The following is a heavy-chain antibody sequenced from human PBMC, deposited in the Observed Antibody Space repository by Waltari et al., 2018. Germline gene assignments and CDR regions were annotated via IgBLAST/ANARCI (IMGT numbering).Heavy chain of an antibody. CDR3: ARAPSYCSSTSCYVPYYYYYMDV. J-gene: IGHJ6*03. CDR2: INHIGST. CDR1: GGSFSGYY. D-gene: IGHD2-2*01. V-gene: IGHV4-34*01. Sequence: QVQLQQWGAGLLKPSETLSLTCAVYGGSFSGYYWSWIRQPPGKGLEWIGEINHIGSTNYNPSLKSRVTISVDTSKNQFSLKLSSVTAADTAVYYCARAPSYCSSTSCYVPYYYYYMDVWGKGTTVTVSS.